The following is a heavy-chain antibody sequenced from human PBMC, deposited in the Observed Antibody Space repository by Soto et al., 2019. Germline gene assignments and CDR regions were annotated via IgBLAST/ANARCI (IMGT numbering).Heavy chain of an antibody. V-gene: IGHV1-2*04. CDR3: ARNSGYDSLTYDY. J-gene: IGHJ4*02. Sequence: ASVKVSFKASGYTFTGYYMHWVRQAPGQGLEWMGWINPNSGGTNYAQKFQGWVTMTRDTSISTAYMELSRLRSDDTAVYYCARNSGYDSLTYDYWGQGTLVTVSS. CDR1: GYTFTGYY. D-gene: IGHD5-12*01. CDR2: INPNSGGT.